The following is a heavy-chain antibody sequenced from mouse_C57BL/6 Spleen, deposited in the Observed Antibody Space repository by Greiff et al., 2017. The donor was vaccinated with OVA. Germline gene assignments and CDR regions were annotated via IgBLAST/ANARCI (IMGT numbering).Heavy chain of an antibody. Sequence: QVQLQQPGAELVKPGASVKLSCKASGYTFTSYWMQWVKQRPGQGLEWIGEIDPSDSYTNYNQKFKGKATLTVDTSSSTAYMQLSSLTSEDSAVYYCARRANWGTYFDYWGQGTTLTVSS. D-gene: IGHD4-1*01. V-gene: IGHV1-50*01. CDR1: GYTFTSYW. J-gene: IGHJ2*01. CDR2: IDPSDSYT. CDR3: ARRANWGTYFDY.